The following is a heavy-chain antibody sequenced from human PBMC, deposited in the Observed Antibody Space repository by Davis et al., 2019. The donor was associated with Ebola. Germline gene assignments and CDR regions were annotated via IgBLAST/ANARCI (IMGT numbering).Heavy chain of an antibody. V-gene: IGHV4-39*07. Sequence: GSLRLSCTVSGGSISSYYLGWVRPPPGKGLEWIGSIYYSGSTYSNPSLKSRFTLSVDTSKNQFSLKLSSVTAADTAVYYCARGVGYSYGYGGWFDPWGQGTLVTVSS. D-gene: IGHD5-18*01. J-gene: IGHJ5*02. CDR2: IYYSGST. CDR1: GGSISSYY. CDR3: ARGVGYSYGYGGWFDP.